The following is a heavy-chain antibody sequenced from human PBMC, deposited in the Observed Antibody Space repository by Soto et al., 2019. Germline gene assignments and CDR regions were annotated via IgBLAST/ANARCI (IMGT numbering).Heavy chain of an antibody. Sequence: LSLTCTVSGGSISSNYWTWIRQPPGKGLEWIGYVYNSGSTNYNPSLKSRVTISEDTSKSQFSLKVNSMTAADTAVYYCARYRREAVAGYTLDNWGQGILVTV. J-gene: IGHJ4*02. D-gene: IGHD6-13*01. CDR2: VYNSGST. CDR1: GGSISSNY. V-gene: IGHV4-59*01. CDR3: ARYRREAVAGYTLDN.